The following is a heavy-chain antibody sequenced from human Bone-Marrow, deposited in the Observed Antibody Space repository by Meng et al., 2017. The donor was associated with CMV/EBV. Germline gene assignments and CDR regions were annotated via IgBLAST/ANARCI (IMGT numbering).Heavy chain of an antibody. D-gene: IGHD2-21*01. Sequence: LRLSCAVYGGSFSGYYWSWIRQPPGKGLEWIGEINHSGSTNYNPSLKSRVTISVDTSKNQFSLKLSSVTAADTAVYYCARGSGSCGGDCYNFDYWGQGTLVTVSS. CDR3: ARGSGSCGGDCYNFDY. J-gene: IGHJ4*02. V-gene: IGHV4-34*01. CDR1: GGSFSGYY. CDR2: INHSGST.